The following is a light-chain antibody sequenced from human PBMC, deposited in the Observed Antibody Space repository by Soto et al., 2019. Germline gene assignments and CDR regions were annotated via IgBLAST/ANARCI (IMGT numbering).Light chain of an antibody. Sequence: GTSSDIGDSNYVSWYQQHPGKAPTPVIYDVSNRPSGVSNRFSGSKSANTASLTISGLQAEDEADYYCSSFRSSSTSYVFGTGTKVTVL. V-gene: IGLV2-14*03. CDR1: SSDIGDSNY. J-gene: IGLJ1*01. CDR2: DVS. CDR3: SSFRSSSTSYV.